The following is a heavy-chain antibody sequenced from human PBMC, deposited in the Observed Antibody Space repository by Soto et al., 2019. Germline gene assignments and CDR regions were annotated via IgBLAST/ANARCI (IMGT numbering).Heavy chain of an antibody. J-gene: IGHJ6*02. D-gene: IGHD6-19*01. CDR3: ARDQVGAVDYYYYYGMDV. CDR1: VGTFSSYA. Sequence: QVQLVQSVAEVKKPGSSVKVSCKASVGTFSSYAISWVRQAPGQGLEWMGGIIPIFGTANYAQKFQGRVTITADESTSTAYMELSCRRSEDTAVYYCARDQVGAVDYYYYYGMDVWGQGTTVTVSS. CDR2: IIPIFGTA. V-gene: IGHV1-69*01.